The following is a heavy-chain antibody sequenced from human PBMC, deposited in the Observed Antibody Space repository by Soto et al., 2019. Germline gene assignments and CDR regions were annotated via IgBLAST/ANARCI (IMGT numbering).Heavy chain of an antibody. CDR3: TRYYYGSGTLSWWFDP. V-gene: IGHV4-34*01. D-gene: IGHD3-10*01. Sequence: PSETLSLTCAVYGGSFSGYYWSWIRQPPGKGLEWIGEINHSGSTNYNPSLKSRVTISVDTSKNQFSLKLSSVTAADTAVYYCTRYYYGSGTLSWWFDPWGQGTLVTVSS. CDR1: GGSFSGYY. CDR2: INHSGST. J-gene: IGHJ5*02.